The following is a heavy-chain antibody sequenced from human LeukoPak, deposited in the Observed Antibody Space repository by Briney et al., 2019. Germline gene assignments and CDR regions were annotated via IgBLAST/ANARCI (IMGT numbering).Heavy chain of an antibody. CDR2: TSSSSSYI. V-gene: IGHV3-21*01. D-gene: IGHD2-21*01. CDR1: GFTFSSYS. Sequence: GGSLRLSCAASGFTFSSYSMNWVRQAPGKGLEWVSSTSSSSSYIYYADSVKGRFTISRDNAKSSLYLQMNSLRAEDTAVYYCARDQVVVGPTNDAFDIWGQGTMVTVSS. J-gene: IGHJ3*02. CDR3: ARDQVVVGPTNDAFDI.